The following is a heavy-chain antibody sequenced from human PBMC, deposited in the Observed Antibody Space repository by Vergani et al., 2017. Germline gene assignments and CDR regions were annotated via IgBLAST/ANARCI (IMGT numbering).Heavy chain of an antibody. D-gene: IGHD6-19*01. CDR3: ARSVAGTENAFDI. Sequence: EVQLLESGGGLVQPGGSLRLSCAASGFTFSSYAMHWVRQAPGKGLEWVSLISWDGGSTYYADSVKGRFTISRDNSKNSLYLQMNSLRAEDTAVYYCARSVAGTENAFDIWGQGTMVTVSS. CDR2: ISWDGGST. V-gene: IGHV3-43D*03. J-gene: IGHJ3*02. CDR1: GFTFSSYA.